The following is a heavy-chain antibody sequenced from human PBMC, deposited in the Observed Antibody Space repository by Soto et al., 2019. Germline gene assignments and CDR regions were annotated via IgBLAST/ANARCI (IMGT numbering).Heavy chain of an antibody. CDR3: ARGVYYDILTGYWDWFDP. CDR1: GYTFTSYY. J-gene: IGHJ5*02. V-gene: IGHV1-2*04. CDR2: INPNSGGT. D-gene: IGHD3-9*01. Sequence: ASVKVSCKASGYTFTSYYMHWVRQAPGQGLEWMGRINPNSGGTNYAQKFQGWVTMTRDTSISTAYMELSRLRSDDTAVYYCARGVYYDILTGYWDWFDPWGQGTLVTVSS.